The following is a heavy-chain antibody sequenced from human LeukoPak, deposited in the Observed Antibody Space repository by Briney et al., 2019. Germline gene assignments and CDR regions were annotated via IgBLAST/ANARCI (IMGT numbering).Heavy chain of an antibody. CDR2: IKQDGSEK. CDR1: GFTFSSYG. J-gene: IGHJ6*03. V-gene: IGHV3-7*01. CDR3: ARERVGRVIVVGRDYYYMDV. D-gene: IGHD3-22*01. Sequence: GGSLRLSCAASGFTFSSYGMHWVRQAPGKGLEWVANIKQDGSEKYYVDSVKGRFTISRDNAKNSLYLQMNSLRAEDTAVYYCARERVGRVIVVGRDYYYMDVWGKGTTVTVSS.